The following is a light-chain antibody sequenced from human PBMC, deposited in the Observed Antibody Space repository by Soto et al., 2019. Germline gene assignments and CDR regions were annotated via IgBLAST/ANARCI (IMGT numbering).Light chain of an antibody. V-gene: IGKV3-20*01. Sequence: ESVLTQSPGTLSVSPGERATLSGRASQSVGRSNLAWYQQKPGQAPRLLIYATSTRVAGTPDRFSGSGSGTDFTLTISRVEPEDFAVYFCQQYGSAFTFGPGTKVDI. J-gene: IGKJ3*01. CDR2: ATS. CDR1: QSVGRSN. CDR3: QQYGSAFT.